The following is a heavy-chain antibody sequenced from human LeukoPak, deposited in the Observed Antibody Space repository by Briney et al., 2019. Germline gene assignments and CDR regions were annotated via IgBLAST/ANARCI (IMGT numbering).Heavy chain of an antibody. CDR1: GFTFSSYG. D-gene: IGHD1-26*01. CDR3: ARGGGSSYATFDY. V-gene: IGHV3-30*03. CDR2: ISYDGSNK. J-gene: IGHJ4*02. Sequence: GGSLRLSCAASGFTFSSYGMHWVRQAPGKGLEWVAVISYDGSNKYYADSVKGRFTISRDNSKNTLYLQMNSLRAEDTAVYYCARGGGSSYATFDYWGQGTLVTVSS.